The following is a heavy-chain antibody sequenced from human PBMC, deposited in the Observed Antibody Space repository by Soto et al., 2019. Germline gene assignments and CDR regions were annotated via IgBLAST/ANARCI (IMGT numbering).Heavy chain of an antibody. CDR3: ARSEGYCSGGSCYHTDY. CDR1: GDTFTGYY. J-gene: IGHJ4*02. D-gene: IGHD2-15*01. CDR2: INPNSGGT. V-gene: IGHV1-2*02. Sequence: VSVKVSCKASGDTFTGYYMHWVRQAPGQGLEWMGWINPNSGGTNYAQKFQGRVTMTRDTSISTAYMELSRLRSDDTAVYYCARSEGYCSGGSCYHTDYWGQGTLVTVSS.